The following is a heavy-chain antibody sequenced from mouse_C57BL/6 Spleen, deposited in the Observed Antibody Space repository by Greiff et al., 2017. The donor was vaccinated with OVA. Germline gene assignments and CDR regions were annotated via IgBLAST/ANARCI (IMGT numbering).Heavy chain of an antibody. D-gene: IGHD2-5*01. V-gene: IGHV1-55*01. J-gene: IGHJ3*01. CDR3: AAPSYYSNYEGYAY. CDR1: GYTFTSYW. Sequence: QVQLQQPGAELVKPGASVKMSCKASGYTFTSYWITWVKQRPGQGLEWIGDIYPGSGSTNYNEKFKSKATLTVDTSSSTAYMQLSSLTSEDSAVYYCAAPSYYSNYEGYAYWGQGTLVTVSA. CDR2: IYPGSGST.